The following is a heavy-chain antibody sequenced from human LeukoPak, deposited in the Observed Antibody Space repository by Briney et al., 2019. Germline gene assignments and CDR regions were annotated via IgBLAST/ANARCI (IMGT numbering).Heavy chain of an antibody. D-gene: IGHD6-19*01. Sequence: PSETLSLTCTVSSGSISSGDYYWSWIRQPPGKGLEWIGYIYYSGSTYYNPSLKSRVTISVDTSKNQFSLKLSSVTAADTAVYYCARSSSGWYFGFDPWGQGTLVTVSS. CDR2: IYYSGST. CDR1: SGSISSGDYY. CDR3: ARSSSGWYFGFDP. V-gene: IGHV4-30-4*01. J-gene: IGHJ5*02.